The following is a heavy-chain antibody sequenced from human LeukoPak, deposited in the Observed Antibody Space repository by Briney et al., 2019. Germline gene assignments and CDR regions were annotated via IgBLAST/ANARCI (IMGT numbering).Heavy chain of an antibody. D-gene: IGHD4-11*01. Sequence: SQTLSLTCTVSGGSISSGSYYWGWLRQPAGTGLEWIGRIYTSGSTNYNPSLKSRVTISVDTSKNQFSLKLSSVTAADTAVYYCARGLITVGGMDVWGQGTTVTVSS. CDR3: ARGLITVGGMDV. CDR2: IYTSGST. CDR1: GGSISSGSYY. J-gene: IGHJ6*02. V-gene: IGHV4-61*02.